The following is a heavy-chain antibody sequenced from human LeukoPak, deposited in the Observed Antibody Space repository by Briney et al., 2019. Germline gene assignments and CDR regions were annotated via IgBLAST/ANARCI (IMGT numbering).Heavy chain of an antibody. CDR2: ISWNSGSI. Sequence: PGRSLRLSCAGSGFIFNNYAMHWVRQPPGKGLEWVSGISWNSGSIDYADSVKGRFTISRDNSKNMVYLQMNSLRVEDTAVYYCARGGFSYGRPFDHWGQGTLVTVSS. J-gene: IGHJ4*02. V-gene: IGHV3-9*01. D-gene: IGHD5-18*01. CDR3: ARGGFSYGRPFDH. CDR1: GFIFNNYA.